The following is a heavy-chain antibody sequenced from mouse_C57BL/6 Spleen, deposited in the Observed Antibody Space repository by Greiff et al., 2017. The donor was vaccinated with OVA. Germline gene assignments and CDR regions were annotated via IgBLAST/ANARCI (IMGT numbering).Heavy chain of an antibody. D-gene: IGHD1-1*01. CDR1: GYSFTSYY. CDR3: EREGGITTVVATDY. Sequence: QVQLQQSGPELVKPGASVKISCKASGYSFTSYYIHWVKQRPGQGLEWIGWIYPGSGNTKYNEKFKGKATLTADTSSSTAYMQHSSLTSEDSAVYYWEREGGITTVVATDYWGQGTTLTVSS. J-gene: IGHJ2*01. CDR2: IYPGSGNT. V-gene: IGHV1-66*01.